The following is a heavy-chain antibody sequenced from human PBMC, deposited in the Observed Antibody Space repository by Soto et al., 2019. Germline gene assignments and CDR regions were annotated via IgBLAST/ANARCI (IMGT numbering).Heavy chain of an antibody. CDR1: GFTFGDYY. J-gene: IGHJ4*02. CDR2: ISTTSSYT. V-gene: IGHV3-11*05. CDR3: ARDRNGWAQVADY. Sequence: QVQLVESGGGLVKPGGSLRRSCAASGFTFGDYYMTWIRQAPGKGLEWVSYISTTSSYTNYADSVRGRFTISRDNAKNSLYLQMNSLRAEDTAVYYCARDRNGWAQVADYWGQGTLVTVSS. D-gene: IGHD6-19*01.